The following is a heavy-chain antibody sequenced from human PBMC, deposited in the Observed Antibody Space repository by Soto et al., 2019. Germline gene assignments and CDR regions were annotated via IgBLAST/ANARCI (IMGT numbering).Heavy chain of an antibody. D-gene: IGHD1-1*01. CDR2: IYYSGIT. Sequence: SETLSLTCTVSGDSISSGGYYWGWIRQHPGKGLEWIAYIYYSGITNYNPSLKSRVTISIDTSENQFSLRLNSVTAADTAVYFCARRGSAVSVATGFDPWGQGTPVTVSS. CDR1: GDSISSGGYY. J-gene: IGHJ5*02. V-gene: IGHV4-39*01. CDR3: ARRGSAVSVATGFDP.